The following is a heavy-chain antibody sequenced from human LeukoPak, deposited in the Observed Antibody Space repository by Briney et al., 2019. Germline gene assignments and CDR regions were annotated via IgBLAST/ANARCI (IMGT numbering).Heavy chain of an antibody. CDR3: ARVYGDYVDY. V-gene: IGHV4-59*01. D-gene: IGHD4-17*01. CDR2: IYYSGST. J-gene: IGHJ4*02. CDR1: GDSISSYY. Sequence: SETLSLTCTVSGDSISSYYWSWIRQPPGKGLEWIGYIYYSGSTNYNPSLKSRVTISVDTSKNQFSLKLSSVTAADTAVYYCARVYGDYVDYWGQGTLVTVSS.